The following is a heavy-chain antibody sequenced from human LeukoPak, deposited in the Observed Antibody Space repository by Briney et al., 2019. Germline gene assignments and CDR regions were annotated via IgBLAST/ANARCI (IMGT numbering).Heavy chain of an antibody. J-gene: IGHJ5*02. CDR3: ARDQYRGYDFWSGYTTNWFDP. D-gene: IGHD3-3*01. V-gene: IGHV4-4*07. CDR1: GGSISSYY. Sequence: SETLSLTCTVSGGSISSYYWSWLRQPAGKALEWIGRIYTSGSTNYNPSLKSRVTMSVDTSKNQFSLKLSSVTAADTAVYYCARDQYRGYDFWSGYTTNWFDPWGQGTLVTVSS. CDR2: IYTSGST.